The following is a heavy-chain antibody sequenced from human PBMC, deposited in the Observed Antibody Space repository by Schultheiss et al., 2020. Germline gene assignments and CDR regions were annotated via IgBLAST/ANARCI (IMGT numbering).Heavy chain of an antibody. Sequence: GGSLRLSCAASGFTFSSYAMHWVRQAPGKGLEWVSAISGSGGSTYYADSVKGRFTISRDNSKNTLYLQMNSLRAEDTAVYYCAKSLQWVVAGYFQHWGQGTLVTVSS. CDR2: ISGSGGST. CDR3: AKSLQWVVAGYFQH. CDR1: GFTFSSYA. V-gene: IGHV3-23*01. D-gene: IGHD6-19*01. J-gene: IGHJ1*01.